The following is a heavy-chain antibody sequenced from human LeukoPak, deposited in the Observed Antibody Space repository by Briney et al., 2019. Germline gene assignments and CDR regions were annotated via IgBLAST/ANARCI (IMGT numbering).Heavy chain of an antibody. D-gene: IGHD6-19*01. CDR3: AKSSGWYGGGFDY. J-gene: IGHJ4*02. CDR2: ISYDGSNK. V-gene: IGHV3-30*18. CDR1: GFTFSSYG. Sequence: GRSLRLSCAASGFTFSSYGMHWVRQAPGKGLEWVAVISYDGSNKYYADSVKGRFTISRDNSKNTLYLQMNSLRAEDTAVYYCAKSSGWYGGGFDYWGQGTLVTVSS.